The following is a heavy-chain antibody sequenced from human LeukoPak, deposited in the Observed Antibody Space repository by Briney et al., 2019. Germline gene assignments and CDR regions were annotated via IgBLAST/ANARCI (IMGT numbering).Heavy chain of an antibody. J-gene: IGHJ4*02. V-gene: IGHV4-4*02. D-gene: IGHD3-22*01. CDR1: GGSISSSNW. CDR3: ARRGTYYYDSSGYPFDY. Sequence: SGTRSLTCAVSGGSISSSNWWSWVRQPPGKGLEWIGEIYHSGSTNYNPSLKSRVTISVDKSKNQFSLKLSSVTAADTAVYYCARRGTYYYDSSGYPFDYWGQGTLVTVSS. CDR2: IYHSGST.